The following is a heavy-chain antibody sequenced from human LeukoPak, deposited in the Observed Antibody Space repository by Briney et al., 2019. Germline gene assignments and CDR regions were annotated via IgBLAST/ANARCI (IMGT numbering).Heavy chain of an antibody. D-gene: IGHD3-10*01. CDR2: IYYSGST. CDR3: ARQSGTMVRGGTFDY. Sequence: SETLSLTCTVSGGSISSSSYYWGWIRQPPGKGLEWIGSIYYSGSTYYNPSLKSRVTISVDTSKNQFSLKLSSVTAADTAVYYCARQSGTMVRGGTFDYWGQGTLVTVSS. V-gene: IGHV4-39*01. CDR1: GGSISSSSYY. J-gene: IGHJ4*02.